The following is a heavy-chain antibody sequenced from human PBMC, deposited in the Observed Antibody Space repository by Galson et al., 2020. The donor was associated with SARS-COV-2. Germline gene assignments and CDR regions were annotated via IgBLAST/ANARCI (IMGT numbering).Heavy chain of an antibody. CDR3: ARGFCSANICYSYAFDT. V-gene: IGHV4-31*03. D-gene: IGHD2-15*01. Sequence: SQTLSLTCTVSGASISGGGYYWTWIRQHPAKGLEWIGYIFSSGSTYYNPSLKSRVNISLDTPQNQFSLRLSSVTAADTAIYYCARGFCSANICYSYAFDTWGQGTMVTVSS. J-gene: IGHJ3*02. CDR2: IFSSGST. CDR1: GASISGGGYY.